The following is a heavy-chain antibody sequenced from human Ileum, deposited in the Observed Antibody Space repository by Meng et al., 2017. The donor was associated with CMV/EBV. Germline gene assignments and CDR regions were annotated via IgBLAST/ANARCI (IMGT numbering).Heavy chain of an antibody. Sequence: GESLKISCAASGFTFSTYAMCWVRQAPGKGLEWVSGIGGSGGKTDYADSMKGRFTISRDDSKNTLYLQMNSLRVEDTAVYYCAKDGLSYCGSDCYHYSHYWGQGTLVTVSS. D-gene: IGHD2-21*01. V-gene: IGHV3-23*01. J-gene: IGHJ4*02. CDR2: IGGSGGKT. CDR1: GFTFSTYA. CDR3: AKDGLSYCGSDCYHYSHY.